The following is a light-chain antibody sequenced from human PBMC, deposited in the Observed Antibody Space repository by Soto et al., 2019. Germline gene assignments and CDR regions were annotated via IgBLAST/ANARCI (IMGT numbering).Light chain of an antibody. CDR1: QSVSSSY. CDR2: GAS. Sequence: EIGWRQYAGSESWWAGERATLACGASQSVSSSYLAWYQQKPGQAPRPIIYGASSRATGIPDRFSGSGSGTDFTLTISSLEPADSVVHSCQQSGSSPRTFGQGTKVDI. V-gene: IGKV3-20*01. J-gene: IGKJ1*01. CDR3: QQSGSSPRT.